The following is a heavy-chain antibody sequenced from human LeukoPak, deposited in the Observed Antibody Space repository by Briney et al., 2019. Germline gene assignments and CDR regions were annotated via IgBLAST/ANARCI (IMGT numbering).Heavy chain of an antibody. Sequence: SETLSLTCTVSGGSINSDYWSWIRRPPGKGLEWIGYIYYSGSTTYNPSLKSRVTISVDTSKNQFSLKLNSVTAADTAVYYCARHDSPQWLENDYWGQGTLVTVSS. V-gene: IGHV4-59*08. CDR1: GGSINSDY. CDR2: IYYSGST. J-gene: IGHJ4*02. D-gene: IGHD6-19*01. CDR3: ARHDSPQWLENDY.